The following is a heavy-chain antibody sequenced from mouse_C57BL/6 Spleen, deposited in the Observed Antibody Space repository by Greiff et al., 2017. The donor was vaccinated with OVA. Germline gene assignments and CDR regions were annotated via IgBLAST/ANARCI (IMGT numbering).Heavy chain of an antibody. CDR2: ILPGSGST. V-gene: IGHV1-9*01. Sequence: QVQLQQSGAELMKPGASVKLSCKATGYTFTGYWIEWVKQRPGHGLEWIGEILPGSGSTNYNVKFKGKATFTADTSSNTAYMQLSSLTTEDSAIYYCARQAYYSNPWFAYWGQGTLVTVSA. J-gene: IGHJ3*01. D-gene: IGHD2-5*01. CDR1: GYTFTGYW. CDR3: ARQAYYSNPWFAY.